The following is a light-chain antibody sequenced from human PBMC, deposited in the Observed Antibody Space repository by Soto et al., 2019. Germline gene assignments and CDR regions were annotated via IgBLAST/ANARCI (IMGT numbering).Light chain of an antibody. V-gene: IGLV1-40*01. Sequence: QSVLTQPPSVSGAPGQRVTISCTGSSSNIGAGYDVHWYQHLPGTAPKLVIYGDTNRPSGVPDRFSGSKSVTSASLAITGLQAEDEAHYYCQSYDSSLSGSLFGGGTKLTVL. CDR2: GDT. CDR1: SSNIGAGYD. J-gene: IGLJ2*01. CDR3: QSYDSSLSGSL.